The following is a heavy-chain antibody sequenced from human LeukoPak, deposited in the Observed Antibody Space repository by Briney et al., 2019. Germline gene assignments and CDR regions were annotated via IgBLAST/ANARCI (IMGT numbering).Heavy chain of an antibody. CDR1: GYSISSGYY. V-gene: IGHV4-38-2*01. CDR3: ARRLGEMATTYFDY. CDR2: IYHSGST. D-gene: IGHD5-24*01. J-gene: IGHJ4*02. Sequence: SETLSLACAVSGYSISSGYYWGWIRQPPGEGLEWIGSIYHSGSTYYNPSLKSRVTISVDTSKNQFSLKLNSVTAADTAVYYCARRLGEMATTYFDYWGQGTLVTVSS.